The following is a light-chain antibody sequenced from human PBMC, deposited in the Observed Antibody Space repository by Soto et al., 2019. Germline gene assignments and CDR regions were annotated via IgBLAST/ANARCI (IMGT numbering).Light chain of an antibody. CDR1: TSSIGSNT. J-gene: IGLJ3*02. CDR3: AAWDDSFNGWV. Sequence: QSVLTQPPSASGTPGQRVTISCSGSTSSIGSNTVNWYQQLPGTAPKLLIYSNNQRPSGVPDRFSGSKSGTSASLAISGLQSEDEADYYCAAWDDSFNGWVFGGGTKVTVL. CDR2: SNN. V-gene: IGLV1-44*01.